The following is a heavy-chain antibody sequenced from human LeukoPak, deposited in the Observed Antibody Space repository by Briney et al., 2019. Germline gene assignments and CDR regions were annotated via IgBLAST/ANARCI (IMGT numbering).Heavy chain of an antibody. V-gene: IGHV3-21*01. CDR3: ARDIWTGYCSGGSCSSSFDY. CDR1: GFTFSSYS. J-gene: IGHJ4*02. CDR2: ISNSGGST. Sequence: PGGSLRLSCAASGFTFSSYSMNWVRQAPGKGLEWVSGISNSGGSTYYADSVKGRFTISRDNAKNSLYLQMNSLRAEDTAVYYCARDIWTGYCSGGSCSSSFDYWGQGTLVTVSS. D-gene: IGHD2-15*01.